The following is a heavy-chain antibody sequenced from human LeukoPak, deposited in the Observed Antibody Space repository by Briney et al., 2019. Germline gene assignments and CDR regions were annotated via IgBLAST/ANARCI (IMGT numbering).Heavy chain of an antibody. CDR3: ASRYCSSTSCGTSSVYGMDV. CDR2: IWYDGSNK. Sequence: PGGSLRLSCAASGFTFSSYGMHWVRQAPGKGLEWVAVIWYDGSNKYYADSVKGRFTISRDNSKNTLYLQMNSLRAEDTAVYYCASRYCSSTSCGTSSVYGMDVWGQGTTVTVSS. V-gene: IGHV3-33*01. CDR1: GFTFSSYG. D-gene: IGHD2-2*01. J-gene: IGHJ6*02.